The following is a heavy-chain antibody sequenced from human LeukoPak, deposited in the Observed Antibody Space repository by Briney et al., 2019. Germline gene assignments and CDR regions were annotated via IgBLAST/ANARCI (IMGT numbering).Heavy chain of an antibody. Sequence: HPGGSLRLSCAASGFTFSSYSMNWVRQAPGKGLEWVSYISSTSSTIYYADSVKGRFTISRDNARNSLHLQMNSLRDEDTAVYYCARAYSSSPGRDGFDIWGQGTIVTVSS. CDR1: GFTFSSYS. CDR2: ISSTSSTI. J-gene: IGHJ3*02. V-gene: IGHV3-48*02. CDR3: ARAYSSSPGRDGFDI. D-gene: IGHD6-6*01.